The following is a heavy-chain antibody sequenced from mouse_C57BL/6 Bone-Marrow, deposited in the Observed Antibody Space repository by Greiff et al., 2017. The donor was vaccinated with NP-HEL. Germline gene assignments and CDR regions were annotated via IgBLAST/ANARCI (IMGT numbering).Heavy chain of an antibody. CDR3: ARSPNSNYFDY. V-gene: IGHV1-80*01. CDR1: GYAFSSYW. D-gene: IGHD2-5*01. CDR2: IYPGDGDT. Sequence: QVQLQQSGAELVKPGASVKISCKASGYAFSSYWMNWVKQRPGKGLEWIGQIYPGDGDTNYNGKFKGKATLTADKSSSTAYMQLSSQTSEDSAVYFCARSPNSNYFDYWGQGTTLTVSS. J-gene: IGHJ2*01.